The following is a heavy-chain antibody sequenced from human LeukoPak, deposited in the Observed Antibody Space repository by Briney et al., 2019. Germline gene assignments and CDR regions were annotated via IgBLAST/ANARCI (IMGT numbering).Heavy chain of an antibody. V-gene: IGHV3-48*04. CDR1: GFTFSTYW. D-gene: IGHD3-22*01. Sequence: GGSLRLSCAASGFTFSTYWMHWVRQAPGKGLVWVSYISSSGSTIHYADSVKGRFTISRDNAKNSLYLQMNSLRAEDTAVYYCARDHYYDSSSYYSPGYYFDYWGQGTLVTVSS. CDR2: ISSSGSTI. J-gene: IGHJ4*02. CDR3: ARDHYYDSSSYYSPGYYFDY.